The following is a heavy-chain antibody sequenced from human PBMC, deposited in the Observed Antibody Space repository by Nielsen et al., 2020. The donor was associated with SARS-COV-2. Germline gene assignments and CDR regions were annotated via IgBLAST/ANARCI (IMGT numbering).Heavy chain of an antibody. V-gene: IGHV4-34*01. CDR1: GGSLSFHY. Sequence: SETLSLTCAVYGGSLSFHYWSWVRQPPGKGLEWIGEINLRGRTNYNPSLKNRVTISVDTSTKQFSLRLTSVTAADTAVYYCSRGPGVEVVANYFDPWGQGTPVTVSS. CDR2: INLRGRT. CDR3: SRGPGVEVVANYFDP. D-gene: IGHD4/OR15-4a*01. J-gene: IGHJ5*02.